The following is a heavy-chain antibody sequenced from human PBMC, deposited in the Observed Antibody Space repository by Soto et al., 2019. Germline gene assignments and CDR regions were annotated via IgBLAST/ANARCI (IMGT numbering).Heavy chain of an antibody. V-gene: IGHV4-30-2*01. J-gene: IGHJ6*04. CDR3: ARLHVTRGFGMEF. CDR1: GGSINSDACS. Sequence: QLQLQESGSGLVKPSQTLSLTCVVSGGSINSDACSWSWIRQPPGKGLEYIGSIYHSGSTDYNTSFKGRATISIDNSMNQFSLNLRSVSAADTAMYFCARLHVTRGFGMEFWGKGTTVTVSS. D-gene: IGHD4-17*01. CDR2: IYHSGST.